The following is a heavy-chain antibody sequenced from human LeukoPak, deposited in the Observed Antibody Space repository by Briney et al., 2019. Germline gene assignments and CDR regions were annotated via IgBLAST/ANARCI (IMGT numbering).Heavy chain of an antibody. CDR3: AKAGGYNWNYYFDY. CDR2: ISGSGGST. J-gene: IGHJ4*02. D-gene: IGHD1-7*01. CDR1: GFTFRSYA. Sequence: GGSLRLSCAASGFTFRSYAMSWVRQAPGKGLEWVSAISGSGGSTYYADSVKGRFTISRDNSKNTLYLQMNSLRAEDTAVYYCAKAGGYNWNYYFDYWGQGTLVTVSS. V-gene: IGHV3-23*01.